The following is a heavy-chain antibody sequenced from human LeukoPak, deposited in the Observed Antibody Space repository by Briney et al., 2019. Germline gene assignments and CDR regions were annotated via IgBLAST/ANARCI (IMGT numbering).Heavy chain of an antibody. CDR2: ISAFSGNT. Sequence: ASVKVSCKASGYTFTSYGISWVRQAPGQGLEWMGWISAFSGNTNYAQNLQGRVTLTTDTSTSTAYMELRSLRSDDTAVYYCARALSRGGSYWFFDYWGQGTLVTVSS. J-gene: IGHJ4*02. V-gene: IGHV1-18*01. CDR3: ARALSRGGSYWFFDY. D-gene: IGHD1-26*01. CDR1: GYTFTSYG.